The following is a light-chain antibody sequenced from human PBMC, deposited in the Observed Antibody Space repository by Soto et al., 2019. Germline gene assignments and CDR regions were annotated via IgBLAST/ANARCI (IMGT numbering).Light chain of an antibody. V-gene: IGKV1-33*01. CDR3: QQYEDLPLS. CDR2: DAS. J-gene: IGKJ3*01. Sequence: DIQMTQSPSSLSASVGDRVTITCQASQDISNYLNWYQHKPGKPPKLLIYDASNLETGVPSRFSRSGSGTDFTFTISSLQTEDVETYYCQQYEDLPLSFRPGTKVDI. CDR1: QDISNY.